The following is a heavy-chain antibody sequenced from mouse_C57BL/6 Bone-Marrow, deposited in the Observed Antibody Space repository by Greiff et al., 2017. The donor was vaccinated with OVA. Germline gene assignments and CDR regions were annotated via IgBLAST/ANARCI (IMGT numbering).Heavy chain of an antibody. Sequence: ESGPGLVKPSQSLSLTCSVTGYSITSGYYWNWIRQFPGNKLEWMGYISYDGSNNYNPSLKNRISITRDTSKNQFFLKLNSVTTEDTATYYCARAWDEYFDVWGTGTTVTVSS. V-gene: IGHV3-6*01. J-gene: IGHJ1*03. D-gene: IGHD4-1*01. CDR1: GYSITSGYY. CDR2: ISYDGSN. CDR3: ARAWDEYFDV.